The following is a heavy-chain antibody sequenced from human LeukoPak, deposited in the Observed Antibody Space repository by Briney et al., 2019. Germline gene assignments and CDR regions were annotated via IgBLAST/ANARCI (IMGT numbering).Heavy chain of an antibody. J-gene: IGHJ4*02. Sequence: ASVKVSCKASGYTFTGYYIHWVRQAPGQGLEWMGWINPNSDGTNYAQKFQGRVTMTSDTSISTAYMELSRLRSDDTAFYYCARDLNVYPYYFDFRGQGTLVTVSS. V-gene: IGHV1-2*02. CDR3: ARDLNVYPYYFDF. CDR2: INPNSDGT. D-gene: IGHD3-10*02. CDR1: GYTFTGYY.